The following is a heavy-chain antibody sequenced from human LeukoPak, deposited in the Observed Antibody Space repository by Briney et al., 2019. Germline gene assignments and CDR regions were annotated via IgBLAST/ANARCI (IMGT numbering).Heavy chain of an antibody. CDR3: ARGPPSGIQLWLIRSGAFQH. V-gene: IGHV4-30-4*07. CDR1: GGSISSGGYS. CDR2: IYYSGST. J-gene: IGHJ1*01. Sequence: PSETLSLTCAVSGGSISSGGYSWSWIRQPPGKGLEWIGYIYYSGSTYYNPSLKSRVTISVDTSKNQLSLKLSSVTAADTAVYYCARGPPSGIQLWLIRSGAFQHWGQGTLVTVSS. D-gene: IGHD5-18*01.